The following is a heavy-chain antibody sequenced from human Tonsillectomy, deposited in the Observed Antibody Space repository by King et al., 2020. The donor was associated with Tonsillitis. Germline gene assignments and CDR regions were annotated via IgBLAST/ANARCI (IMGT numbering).Heavy chain of an antibody. CDR3: TRPYCSGGGCYLYYYGMDV. V-gene: IGHV3-30-3*01. CDR2: IYSDGSNS. J-gene: IGHJ6*02. Sequence: QVQLVESGGGVVQPGRSLRLSCAASGFTFSSYAVHWVRQAPGKGLEWGAVIYSDGSNSYYAYSVRGRFTVSRDTSKNTLYLQMNSLRTEDTAVYYCTRPYCSGGGCYLYYYGMDVWGQGTTVTVSS. D-gene: IGHD2-15*01. CDR1: GFTFSSYA.